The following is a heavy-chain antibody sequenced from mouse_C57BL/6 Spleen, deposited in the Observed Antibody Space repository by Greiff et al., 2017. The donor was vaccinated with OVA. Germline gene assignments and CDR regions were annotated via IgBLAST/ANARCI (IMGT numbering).Heavy chain of an antibody. CDR1: GYAFSSYW. CDR3: ARGREVYDYDEYAMDY. D-gene: IGHD2-4*01. Sequence: VQRVESGAELVKPGASVKISCKASGYAFSSYWMNWVKQRPGKGLEWIGQFYPGDGDTNYNGKFKGKATLTVDKSSSTAYMQLSSLTSEDSAVYVCARGREVYDYDEYAMDYWGQGTSVTVSS. CDR2: FYPGDGDT. V-gene: IGHV1-80*01. J-gene: IGHJ4*01.